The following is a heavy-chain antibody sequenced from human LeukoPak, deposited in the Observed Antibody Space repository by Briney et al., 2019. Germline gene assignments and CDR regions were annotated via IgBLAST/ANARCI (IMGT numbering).Heavy chain of an antibody. V-gene: IGHV3-64*04. Sequence: GGSLRLSCSASGFTFSSYGMHWVRQAPGKGLEYVSGISNKGGSTYYADSVKGRFTISRDNSKNTLYLQMNSLRAEDTAVYYCARADSSWYYLDYWGQGTLVTVSS. CDR1: GFTFSSYG. D-gene: IGHD6-13*01. CDR3: ARADSSWYYLDY. J-gene: IGHJ4*02. CDR2: ISNKGGST.